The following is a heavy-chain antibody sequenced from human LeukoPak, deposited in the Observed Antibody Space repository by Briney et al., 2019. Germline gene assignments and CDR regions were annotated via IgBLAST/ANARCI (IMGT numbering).Heavy chain of an antibody. CDR2: IYSSGST. CDR1: GGSIISYY. V-gene: IGHV4-59*01. CDR3: ARNRWFDY. D-gene: IGHD2-15*01. J-gene: IGHJ4*02. Sequence: SETLSLTCTVSGGSIISYYWSWIRQPPGKGLEWIGHIYSSGSTNYNPSLKSRVTISVDTSKNQFPLKVSSVTAADTAVYYCARNRWFDYWGQGTLVTVSS.